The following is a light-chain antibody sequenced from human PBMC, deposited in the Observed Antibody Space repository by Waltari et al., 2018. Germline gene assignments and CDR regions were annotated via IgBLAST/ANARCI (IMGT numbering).Light chain of an antibody. CDR3: QQYNDYPFT. V-gene: IGKV1-16*02. CDR1: QGISNH. Sequence: DIQMTQSPSSLSASVGERVPIPCRASQGISNHLAWFQQNPGKAPKSLIYGASSLQSGVPSKFIGSGSGTDFTLTISSLQPEDFATYYCQQYNDYPFTFGPGTKVDIK. J-gene: IGKJ3*01. CDR2: GAS.